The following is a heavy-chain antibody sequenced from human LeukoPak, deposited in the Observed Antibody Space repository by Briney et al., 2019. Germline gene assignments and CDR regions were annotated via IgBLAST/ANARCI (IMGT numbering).Heavy chain of an antibody. Sequence: GGSLRLSCAASGFTFSSYDIHWVRQATGKGLEWVSGIGTAGEIYYPGSVKGRFTISRENAKNSLYLQMNSLRAEDAAVYFCAKAPVTSCRGAYRHPFDSWGQGTLVTVSS. D-gene: IGHD2-15*01. J-gene: IGHJ4*02. CDR3: AKAPVTSCRGAYRHPFDS. CDR2: IGTAGEI. CDR1: GFTFSSYD. V-gene: IGHV3-13*01.